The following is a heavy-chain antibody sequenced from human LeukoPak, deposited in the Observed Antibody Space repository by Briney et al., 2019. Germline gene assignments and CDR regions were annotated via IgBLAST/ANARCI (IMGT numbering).Heavy chain of an antibody. D-gene: IGHD3-10*01. CDR1: GFTFSSYA. CDR2: IRDSGSST. J-gene: IGHJ4*02. CDR3: AKTRGRYFDY. V-gene: IGHV3-23*01. Sequence: GALRLSCAASGFTFSSYAMSWVRQAPGKGLEWVSAIRDSGSSTHYADSVKGRFTTSRDISKNTLYLQMISLRADDTAVYYCAKTRGRYFDYWGQGTLVTVSS.